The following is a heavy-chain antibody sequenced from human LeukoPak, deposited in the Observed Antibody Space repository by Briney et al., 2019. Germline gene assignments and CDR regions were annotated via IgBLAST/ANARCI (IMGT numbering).Heavy chain of an antibody. V-gene: IGHV3-53*01. Sequence: GGSLRLSCAASGFTVSGTHMSWVRQAPGKGLEWVSAMYTGGTTYYADSVMGRFTVSRDNSRNTVFLHMNSLRVDDTAVYYCAKAEATSGGGLASWGQGTLVTVSS. CDR1: GFTVSGTH. D-gene: IGHD3-16*01. CDR3: AKAEATSGGGLAS. J-gene: IGHJ4*02. CDR2: MYTGGTT.